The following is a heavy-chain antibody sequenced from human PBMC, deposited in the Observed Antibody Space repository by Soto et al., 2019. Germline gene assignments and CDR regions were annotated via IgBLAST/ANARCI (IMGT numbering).Heavy chain of an antibody. CDR3: AKDHSGYYSIDY. CDR1: GFTFSSYA. Sequence: AGGSLRLSCAASGFTFSSYAMSWVRQAPGKGLEWVSAISGSGGSTYYADSVKGRFTISRDNSKNTLYLQMNSLRAEDTAVYYCAKDHSGYYSIDYWGQGTLVTVSS. J-gene: IGHJ4*02. D-gene: IGHD3-22*01. V-gene: IGHV3-23*01. CDR2: ISGSGGST.